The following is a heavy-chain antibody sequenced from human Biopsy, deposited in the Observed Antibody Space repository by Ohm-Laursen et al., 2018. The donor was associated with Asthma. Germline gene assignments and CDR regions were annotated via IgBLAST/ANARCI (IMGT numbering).Heavy chain of an antibody. D-gene: IGHD2-15*01. J-gene: IGHJ4*02. Sequence: SSVKVSCKSLGGTFNTYVIGWVRPAPGQGLKWMGGINAVFGTRTYPQKFQDRVTITAHVSTSTVYMELSSLRSEATAVYYCARKAGSCISRACYSLDFWGQGTLVTVSS. CDR3: ARKAGSCISRACYSLDF. CDR1: GGTFNTYV. V-gene: IGHV1-69*01. CDR2: INAVFGTR.